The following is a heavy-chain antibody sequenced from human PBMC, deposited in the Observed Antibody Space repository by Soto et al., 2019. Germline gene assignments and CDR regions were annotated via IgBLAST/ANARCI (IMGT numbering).Heavy chain of an antibody. CDR3: ARGGGSYFDY. D-gene: IGHD1-26*01. V-gene: IGHV3-23*01. CDR1: GFTFSSYA. CDR2: ISGSGGST. J-gene: IGHJ4*02. Sequence: EVQLLESGGGLVQPGGSLRLSCAASGFTFSSYAMSWVRQAPGKGLEWVSAISGSGGSTYYADSVKGRFTISRDNTKNSVYLQVNSLRAEDTAVYDCARGGGSYFDYWGQGTLVTVSS.